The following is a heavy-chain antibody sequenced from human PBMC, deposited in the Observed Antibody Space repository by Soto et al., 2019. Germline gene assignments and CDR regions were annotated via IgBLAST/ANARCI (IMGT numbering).Heavy chain of an antibody. CDR3: ARGSSAAAGLYYYYGVDV. Sequence: ASVKVSCKASGYTFTDYYIHFVRQAPGQGLEWMGMINPSGGSTSYAQKFQGRVTMTRDTSTSTVFMELSGLRSEDTAIYYCARGSSAAAGLYYYYGVDVWAQGTTVTVS. D-gene: IGHD6-13*01. J-gene: IGHJ6*02. CDR1: GYTFTDYY. V-gene: IGHV1-46*01. CDR2: INPSGGST.